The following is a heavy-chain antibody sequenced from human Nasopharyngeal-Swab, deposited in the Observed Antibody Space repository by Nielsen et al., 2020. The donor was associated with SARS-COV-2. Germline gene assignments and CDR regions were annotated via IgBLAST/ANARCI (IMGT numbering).Heavy chain of an antibody. J-gene: IGHJ5*02. CDR2: IDTDGSTT. V-gene: IGHV3-74*01. D-gene: IGHD2-21*01. Sequence: GECLKISCAASGFTFSRYWMHWVRQVPGKGLVWVSRIDTDGSTTDHADSVKGRFTISRDNAKNTLYLQMNNLRAEDTALYYCARDVAGADSAWGQGTLVTVSS. CDR3: ARDVAGADSA. CDR1: GFTFSRYW.